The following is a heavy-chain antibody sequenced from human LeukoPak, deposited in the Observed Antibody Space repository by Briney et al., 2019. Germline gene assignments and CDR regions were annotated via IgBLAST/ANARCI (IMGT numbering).Heavy chain of an antibody. CDR1: ESTFGDYA. D-gene: IGHD3-10*01. CDR2: ISGSGDST. V-gene: IGHV3-23*01. Sequence: GGSLKLSCTASESTFGDYAMSWVRRSPGQGLEWVSAISGSGDSTYYADSVKGRFTISRDNSKNTLYLQMNSLRAEDTAVYYCAKGIGVRGVPDYWGQGTLVTVSS. J-gene: IGHJ4*02. CDR3: AKGIGVRGVPDY.